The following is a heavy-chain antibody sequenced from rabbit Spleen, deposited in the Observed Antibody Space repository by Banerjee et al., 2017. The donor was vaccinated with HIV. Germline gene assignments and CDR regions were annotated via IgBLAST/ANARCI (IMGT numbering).Heavy chain of an antibody. Sequence: EQLVESGGGLVKPEGSLTLTCKASGFSFSDRDVMCWVRQAPGKGLEWIACINTVTGKTVYATWAKGRFTLSRTSSTTVDLKMTSLTAADTATYFCAKMRYGSYGYFDLWGPGTLVTVS. CDR2: INTVTGKT. D-gene: IGHD6-1*01. CDR1: GFSFSDRDV. V-gene: IGHV1S45*01. CDR3: AKMRYGSYGYFDL. J-gene: IGHJ4*01.